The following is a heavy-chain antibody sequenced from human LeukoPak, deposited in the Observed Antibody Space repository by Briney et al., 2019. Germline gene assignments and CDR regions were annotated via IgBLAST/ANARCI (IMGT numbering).Heavy chain of an antibody. CDR1: GGSISSYY. D-gene: IGHD1-14*01. CDR2: TYYSGSA. CDR3: ARGDVAPLPEGAFDI. V-gene: IGHV4-59*01. Sequence: PSETLSLTCTVSGGSISSYYWSWIRQPPGKGLEWLGYTYYSGSANYNPSLKSRVSISIDTPKNQFSLKLSSVTAADTALYYCARGDVAPLPEGAFDIWGQGTMVTVSS. J-gene: IGHJ3*02.